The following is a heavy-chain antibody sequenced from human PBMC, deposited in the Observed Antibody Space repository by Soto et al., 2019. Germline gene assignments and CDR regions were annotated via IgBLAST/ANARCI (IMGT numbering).Heavy chain of an antibody. CDR2: ISSSSSDI. Sequence: GGSLRLSCAASGFTFGTYNMNWVHQAPGKGLEWVSSISSSSSDIHYADSVKGRFTISRDNAKNSLYLQMDSLRAEDTAIYYCARGYTSSWYLLWFDPWGQGTQVTVSS. CDR1: GFTFGTYN. D-gene: IGHD6-13*01. J-gene: IGHJ5*02. CDR3: ARGYTSSWYLLWFDP. V-gene: IGHV3-21*01.